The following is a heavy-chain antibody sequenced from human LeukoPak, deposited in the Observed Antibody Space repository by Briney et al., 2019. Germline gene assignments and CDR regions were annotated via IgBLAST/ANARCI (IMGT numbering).Heavy chain of an antibody. CDR2: INHSGST. CDR1: GGSFSGYY. J-gene: IGHJ5*02. D-gene: IGHD3-10*01. CDR3: ARYSGSYPAGGWFDP. Sequence: SETLSLTCAVYGGSFSGYYWSWIRQPPGKGLEWIGEINHSGSTNYNPSLKSRVTISVDTSKNQFSLKLSSVTAADTAVYYCARYSGSYPAGGWFDPWGQGTLVTVSS. V-gene: IGHV4-34*01.